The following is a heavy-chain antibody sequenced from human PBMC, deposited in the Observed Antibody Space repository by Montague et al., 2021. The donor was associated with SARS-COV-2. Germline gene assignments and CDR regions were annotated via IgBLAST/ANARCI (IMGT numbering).Heavy chain of an antibody. CDR2: ISNDGSNK. J-gene: IGHJ4*02. D-gene: IGHD1-26*01. V-gene: IGHV3-30*04. Sequence: SLRLSCAASGFYFSYAMHWVRQAPGKGLEWVALISNDGSNKHYADSVKGRFTISRDNSKSTLYLQMNSLRTEDTAVYYCARESESFHDGGYFDYWGQGSLVTVSS. CDR3: ARESESFHDGGYFDY. CDR1: GFYFSYA.